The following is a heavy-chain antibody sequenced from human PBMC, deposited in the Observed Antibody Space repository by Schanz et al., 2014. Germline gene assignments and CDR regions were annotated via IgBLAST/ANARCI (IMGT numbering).Heavy chain of an antibody. CDR2: IYHSGNT. Sequence: QVQLQESGPRLVKPSQTLSLTCTVSGGSIDVSGYYWSWIRQQPGKALEWIGYIYHSGNTYFKPSPKSRFAMPAQTEKTHFPRRRASVTAADTAVYYCARRSPMVRGATIYYFDYWGQGTLVTVSS. V-gene: IGHV4-31*03. D-gene: IGHD3-10*01. J-gene: IGHJ4*02. CDR3: ARRSPMVRGATIYYFDY. CDR1: GGSIDVSGYY.